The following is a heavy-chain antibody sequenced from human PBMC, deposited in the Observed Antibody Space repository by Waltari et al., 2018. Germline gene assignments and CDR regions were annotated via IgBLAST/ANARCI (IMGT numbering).Heavy chain of an antibody. Sequence: EVQLVESGGGLVQPGGSLRLSCEISGFSFGTYEMNWVRQAPGKGLEWVSYINRLSSDIYYADSVKGRFTISRDNAKNSLFLQMNSLRAEDTAFYYCVRASTTAARTDSFDIWGQGTMVTVSS. CDR2: INRLSSDI. CDR1: GFSFGTYE. J-gene: IGHJ3*02. V-gene: IGHV3-48*01. CDR3: VRASTTAARTDSFDI. D-gene: IGHD6-6*01.